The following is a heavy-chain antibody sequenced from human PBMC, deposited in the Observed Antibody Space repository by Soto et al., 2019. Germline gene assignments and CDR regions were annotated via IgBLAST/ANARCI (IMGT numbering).Heavy chain of an antibody. CDR2: ITTYNGNT. J-gene: IGHJ6*02. CDR3: ARALTGYGMGV. CDR1: RYIFTNYG. V-gene: IGHV1-18*01. Sequence: QVQLVQSGVEVREPGASVKVSCKAVRYIFTNYGVSWVRQAPGQGLEWMGWITTYNGNTEYAQKFQGRVTMTTDASPSTAYMELGSLRSDDTAIYYCARALTGYGMGVWGQGTTVTVSS.